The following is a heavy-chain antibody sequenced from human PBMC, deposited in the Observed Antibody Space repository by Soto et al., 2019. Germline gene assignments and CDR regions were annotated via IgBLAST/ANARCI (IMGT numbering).Heavy chain of an antibody. CDR1: GGSISSYY. V-gene: IGHV4-59*08. Sequence: QVQLQESGPGLVKPSETLSLTCTVSGGSISSYYWSWIRQPPGKGLEWLGYIYYSGSTNYNPSLKSRVTISVDTSKNQFSRKLSSVTAADTAVYYCARRYGALFDYWGQGTLVTVSS. J-gene: IGHJ4*02. CDR2: IYYSGST. D-gene: IGHD4-17*01. CDR3: ARRYGALFDY.